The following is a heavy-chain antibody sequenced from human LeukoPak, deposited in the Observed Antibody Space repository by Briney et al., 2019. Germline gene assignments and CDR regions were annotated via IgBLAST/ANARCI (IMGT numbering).Heavy chain of an antibody. CDR3: QGNIPALDI. J-gene: IGHJ3*02. Sequence: SETPSLTCTVSGGPISSSSYYWGWIRQPPGKGLEWIGSIYYSGSTYYNPSLKSRVTISVDTSKNQFSLKLSSVTAADTAVYYCQGNIPALDIWGQGTMVTVSS. CDR2: IYYSGST. D-gene: IGHD2/OR15-2a*01. CDR1: GGPISSSSYY. V-gene: IGHV4-39*05.